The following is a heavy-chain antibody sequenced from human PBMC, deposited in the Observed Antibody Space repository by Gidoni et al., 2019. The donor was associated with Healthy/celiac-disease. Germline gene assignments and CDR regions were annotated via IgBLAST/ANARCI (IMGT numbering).Heavy chain of an antibody. V-gene: IGHV3-49*04. CDR3: TRAGHAYYYGSGSYFTPDY. CDR2: IRSKAYGGTT. Sequence: QLVESGGGLLQPGRSMSLSCTASGFTFGSYAMTCVRQAPGKGLEWVGFIRSKAYGGTTEYAASVKGRFTISRDDSKSIAYLQMNSLKTEDTAVYYCTRAGHAYYYGSGSYFTPDYWGQGTLVTVSS. D-gene: IGHD3-10*01. J-gene: IGHJ4*02. CDR1: GFTFGSYA.